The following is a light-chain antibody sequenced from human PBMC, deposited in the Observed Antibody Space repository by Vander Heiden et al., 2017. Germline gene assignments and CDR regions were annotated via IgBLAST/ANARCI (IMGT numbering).Light chain of an antibody. J-gene: IGKJ5*01. CDR1: QSVSSY. CDR2: DAS. CDR3: QQRSNWPPH. Sequence: EIVLTQSPATLSLSPGERATLSCRASQSVSSYLAWYQQKPGQAPRLLIYDASNRATGIPARFSGSGSGTDFTLTSSSLEPEDFAVYYCQQRSNWPPHFGQGTRLEIK. V-gene: IGKV3-11*01.